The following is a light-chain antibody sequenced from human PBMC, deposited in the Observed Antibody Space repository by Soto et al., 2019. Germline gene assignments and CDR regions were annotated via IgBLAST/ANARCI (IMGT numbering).Light chain of an antibody. Sequence: DTVMTQTPLSSPVTLGQPASISCRSSQSLVYSDGNTYLSGLQQRPGQPPRLLISQVSNRFSGDIGTLRVSGRCTDFTPNITSVQADYVGIDYCVEFSHCPRTLGQGTK. V-gene: IGKV2-24*01. CDR1: QSLVYSDGNTY. CDR2: QVS. CDR3: VEFSHCPRT. J-gene: IGKJ1*01.